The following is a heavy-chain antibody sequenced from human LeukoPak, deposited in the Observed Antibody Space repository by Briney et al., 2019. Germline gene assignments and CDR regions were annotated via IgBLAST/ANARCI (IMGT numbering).Heavy chain of an antibody. Sequence: GGSLRLSCAASGFTFSSYAMSWVRQAPGKGLEWVSAISGSGGSTYYAGSVKGRFTISRDNSKNTLYLQMNSLRAEDTAVYYCAKVRYYDFWSGYFDAFDIWGQGTMVTVSS. CDR2: ISGSGGST. D-gene: IGHD3-3*01. CDR3: AKVRYYDFWSGYFDAFDI. V-gene: IGHV3-23*01. CDR1: GFTFSSYA. J-gene: IGHJ3*02.